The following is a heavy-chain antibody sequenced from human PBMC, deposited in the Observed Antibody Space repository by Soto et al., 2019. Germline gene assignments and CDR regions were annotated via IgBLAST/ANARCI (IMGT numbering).Heavy chain of an antibody. J-gene: IGHJ4*02. V-gene: IGHV3-43*01. D-gene: IGHD1-1*01. Sequence: EVQLVESGGVVVQPGGSLRLSCAASEFTFDDYTMHWVRQAPGKGLEWVSLITWDAVSKYYADSAKGRFTISRDNSKNSLYLQMGILRVEDTALYYCAKNRGALQLEPSSDSWGQGTLVTVSS. CDR1: EFTFDDYT. CDR2: ITWDAVSK. CDR3: AKNRGALQLEPSSDS.